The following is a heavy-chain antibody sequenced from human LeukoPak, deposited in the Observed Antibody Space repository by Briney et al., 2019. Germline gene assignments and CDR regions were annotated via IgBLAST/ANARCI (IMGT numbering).Heavy chain of an antibody. V-gene: IGHV3-74*01. Sequence: GGSLRLSCAASGFTFSTYWMHWVRQAPGKGLLWVSRINTDGSSTGYADSVKGRFTISRDNSKNTLDLQMNSLRAEDTAVYYCAKAARPDYYYYMDVWGKGTTVTVSS. CDR1: GFTFSTYW. CDR3: AKAARPDYYYYMDV. J-gene: IGHJ6*03. CDR2: INTDGSST.